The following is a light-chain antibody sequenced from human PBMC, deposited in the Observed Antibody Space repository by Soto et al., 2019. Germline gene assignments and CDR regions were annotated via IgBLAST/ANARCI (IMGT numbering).Light chain of an antibody. CDR2: DAS. V-gene: IGKV1-5*01. Sequence: QGTQPTSTLSASVGDRVTITWRASKSISSWLAWYQQKPGKATKLLIDDASTLESGVPSRITGRGSGTEFTLTISSLQSEDFAVYFCQQYNDWPPTFGQGTKVDIK. CDR1: KSISSW. J-gene: IGKJ1*01. CDR3: QQYNDWPPT.